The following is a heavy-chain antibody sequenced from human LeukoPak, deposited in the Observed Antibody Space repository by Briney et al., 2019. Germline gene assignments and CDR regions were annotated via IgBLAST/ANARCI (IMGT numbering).Heavy chain of an antibody. CDR1: GYSISSGYY. D-gene: IGHD2-15*01. J-gene: IGHJ5*02. V-gene: IGHV4-34*01. CDR3: ARVHRWFLLGQYDNWFDP. Sequence: ASETLSLTCTVPGYSISSGYYWSWIRQPPGKGLEWIGEINHSGSTNYNPSLKSRVTISVDTSKNQFSLKLSSVTAADTAVYYCARVHRWFLLGQYDNWFDPWGQGTLVTVSS. CDR2: INHSGST.